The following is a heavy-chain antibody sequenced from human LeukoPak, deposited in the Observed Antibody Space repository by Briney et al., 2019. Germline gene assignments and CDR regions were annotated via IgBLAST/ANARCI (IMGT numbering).Heavy chain of an antibody. CDR1: GFTFSSYA. Sequence: GRSLRLSCAASGFTFSSYAMHWVRQAPGKGLEWVAVISYDGSNKYYADSVKGRFTISRDNSKNTLYLQMNSLRAEDTAVYYCASSRASRPDWFDPWGQGTLVTVSS. CDR2: ISYDGSNK. J-gene: IGHJ5*02. D-gene: IGHD6-6*01. V-gene: IGHV3-30-3*01. CDR3: ASSRASRPDWFDP.